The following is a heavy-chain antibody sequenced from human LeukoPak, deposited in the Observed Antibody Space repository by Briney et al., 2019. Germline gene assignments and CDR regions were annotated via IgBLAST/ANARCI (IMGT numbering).Heavy chain of an antibody. V-gene: IGHV3-23*01. CDR3: AIDPNWGTHS. CDR1: GFTFSTYT. CDR2: IGNNGGGI. J-gene: IGHJ4*02. D-gene: IGHD7-27*01. Sequence: GGSQRLSCAASGFTFSTYTMYWVRHPPGKRLEWVSIIGNNGGGIHYADSVKGRFTISRDNFKNAFYLQMNSLRVEDTAVYYCAIDPNWGTHSWGQGVLVTVSS.